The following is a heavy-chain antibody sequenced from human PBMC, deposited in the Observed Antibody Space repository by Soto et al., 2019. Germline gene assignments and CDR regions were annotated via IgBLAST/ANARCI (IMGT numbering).Heavy chain of an antibody. J-gene: IGHJ5*02. Sequence: PSETLSVTRAVHGGAFGGYYWSSLRQTPGKGLEWIGEINHSGSTNYNPSLKSRVTISVDTSKNPFSLKLSSVTAADTAVYYCARGVNCGAACEIDTRCLETLLTVSS. CDR3: ARGVNCGAACEIDT. V-gene: IGHV4-34*01. D-gene: IGHD2-21*02. CDR1: GGAFGGYY. CDR2: INHSGST.